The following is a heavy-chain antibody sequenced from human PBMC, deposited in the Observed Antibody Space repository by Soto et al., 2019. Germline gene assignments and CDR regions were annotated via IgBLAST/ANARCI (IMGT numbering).Heavy chain of an antibody. CDR1: GGTFSNYP. Sequence: QVQLVQSGAEVKKPGSSVKVSCKASGGTFSNYPISWVRQAPGQGLEWMGGIIPIFGTVNYAQKFQGRVTITADESTSTAYMGRSSLRSEDTAVYYCARGNHRWLQLWYFDLWGRGTLVTVSS. V-gene: IGHV1-69*12. J-gene: IGHJ2*01. D-gene: IGHD5-12*01. CDR2: IIPIFGTV. CDR3: ARGNHRWLQLWYFDL.